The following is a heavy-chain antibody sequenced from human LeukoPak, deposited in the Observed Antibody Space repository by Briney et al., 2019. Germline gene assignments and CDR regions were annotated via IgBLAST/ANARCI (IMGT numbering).Heavy chain of an antibody. V-gene: IGHV4-38-2*01. D-gene: IGHD5-18*01. CDR1: GYSISSGYY. CDR2: IYHSGST. CDR3: ARSYRGYSYGDFDY. J-gene: IGHJ4*02. Sequence: PSETLSLTCAVSGYSISSGYYWGWIRQPPGKGLEWIGSIYHSGSTYYNPSLKSRVTISVDTSKNQFSLKLSSVTAADTAVYYCARSYRGYSYGDFDYWGQGTLVTVSS.